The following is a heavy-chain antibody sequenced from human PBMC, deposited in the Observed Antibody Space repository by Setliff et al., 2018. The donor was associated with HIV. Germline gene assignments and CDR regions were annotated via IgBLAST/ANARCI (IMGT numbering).Heavy chain of an antibody. CDR1: GGSFSAYY. CDR3: ARRERYCSGTTCYRYFQH. V-gene: IGHV4-34*01. J-gene: IGHJ1*01. D-gene: IGHD2-2*01. Sequence: PSETLSLTCAVFGGSFSAYYWNWIRQTPGKGLEWIGEINHSGTTNYNPSLNSRVTIPVDTSNKRFSLTLRSATAADTALYYCARRERYCSGTTCYRYFQHWGQGTLVTVSS. CDR2: INHSGTT.